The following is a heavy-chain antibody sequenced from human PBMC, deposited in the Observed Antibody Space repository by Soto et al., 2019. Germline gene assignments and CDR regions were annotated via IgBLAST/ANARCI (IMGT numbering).Heavy chain of an antibody. J-gene: IGHJ4*02. Sequence: SETLSLTCTVSGGSISGGDYYWSWIRQPPGKGLEWIGYIYYSGSTYYNPSLKSRVTISVDTSKNQFSLKLSSVTAADTAVYYCARAPXDYGDYVDYSRGFYFDYWGQGTLVTVSS. CDR1: GGSISGGDYY. D-gene: IGHD4-17*01. V-gene: IGHV4-30-4*01. CDR2: IYYSGST. CDR3: ARAPXDYGDYVDYSRGFYFDY.